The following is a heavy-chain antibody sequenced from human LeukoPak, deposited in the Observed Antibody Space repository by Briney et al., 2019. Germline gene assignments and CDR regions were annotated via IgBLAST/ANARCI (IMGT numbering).Heavy chain of an antibody. Sequence: PGGSLRLSCAASGFTFSSYWMHWVRQAPGKGLVWVSRINSDGSSISYADSVKGRFTISRDNAKNTLYLQMNSLRAEDTAVYYCARDRRPGVGMGWFDPWGQGTLVTVSS. J-gene: IGHJ5*02. CDR1: GFTFSSYW. D-gene: IGHD1-26*01. CDR2: INSDGSSI. V-gene: IGHV3-74*01. CDR3: ARDRRPGVGMGWFDP.